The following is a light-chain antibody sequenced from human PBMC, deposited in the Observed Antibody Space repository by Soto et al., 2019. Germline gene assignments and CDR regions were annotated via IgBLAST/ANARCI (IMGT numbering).Light chain of an antibody. CDR1: QSISSNY. Sequence: EIVLTQSPGTLSLSPGERATLSCWASQSISSNYIAWYQQKPGQAPRLLISGSSIRATGIPDRFSGSGSDTDFALTISRLEPEDFAVYYCQQYSGSPFTFGPGTKVNIK. CDR3: QQYSGSPFT. V-gene: IGKV3-20*01. CDR2: GSS. J-gene: IGKJ3*01.